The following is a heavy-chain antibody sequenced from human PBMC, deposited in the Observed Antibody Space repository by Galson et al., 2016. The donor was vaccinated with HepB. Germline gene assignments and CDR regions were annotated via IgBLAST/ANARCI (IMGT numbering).Heavy chain of an antibody. Sequence: SLRLSCAASGFTFSRYAMTWVRQAPGKGLEWVSGLSGSGAHTYYADSVKGRFTMSRDNSKNTLYLQMNSLRVEDTAVYYCAKDYVGGSYLLTQFDYWGQGTLVTVSS. CDR1: GFTFSRYA. CDR2: LSGSGAHT. V-gene: IGHV3-23*01. J-gene: IGHJ4*02. D-gene: IGHD3-16*02. CDR3: AKDYVGGSYLLTQFDY.